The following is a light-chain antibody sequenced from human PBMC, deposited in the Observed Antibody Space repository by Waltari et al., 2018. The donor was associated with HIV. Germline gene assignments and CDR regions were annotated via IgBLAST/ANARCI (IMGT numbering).Light chain of an antibody. CDR3: NSRDSSGNHYV. J-gene: IGLJ1*01. CDR2: GKN. CDR1: SLRSYY. Sequence: VSVALGQTVRITCQGDSLRSYYASWYQQKPGQAPVLVIYGKNNRPSGIPDRFSGSSPGNTASLTITGAQAEDEADYYCNSRDSSGNHYVFGTGTKVTVL. V-gene: IGLV3-19*01.